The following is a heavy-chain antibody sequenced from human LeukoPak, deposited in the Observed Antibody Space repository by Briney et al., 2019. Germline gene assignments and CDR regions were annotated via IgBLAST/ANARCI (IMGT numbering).Heavy chain of an antibody. CDR2: ISWSSGSI. V-gene: IGHV3-9*01. J-gene: IGHJ4*02. Sequence: GGSLRLSCAASGFTFDDYAMHWVRQAPGKGLEWVSGISWSSGSIGYADSVKGRFTISRDNAKNSLYLQMNSLRAEDTALYYCAKDRAYSSSHFDYWGQGTLVTVSS. CDR3: AKDRAYSSSHFDY. D-gene: IGHD6-13*01. CDR1: GFTFDDYA.